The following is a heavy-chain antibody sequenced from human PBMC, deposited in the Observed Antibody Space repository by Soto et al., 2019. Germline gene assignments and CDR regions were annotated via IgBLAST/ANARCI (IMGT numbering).Heavy chain of an antibody. CDR3: ARWVESDSVVVPSAPGGVDV. D-gene: IGHD2-2*01. CDR1: GGSIRSGDYY. Sequence: SYTLSLTCTVSGGSIRSGDYYWSLILKPRGKGLEWIGYMHYIGTTYYNPSLKSRVTISVDTSKNQFSLKLSSVTAADTAMYYCARWVESDSVVVPSAPGGVDVWGQGTTVTVSS. CDR2: MHYIGTT. J-gene: IGHJ6*02. V-gene: IGHV4-30-4*02.